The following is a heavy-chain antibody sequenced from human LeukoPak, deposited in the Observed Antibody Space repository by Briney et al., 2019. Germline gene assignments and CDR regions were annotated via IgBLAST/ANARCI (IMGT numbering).Heavy chain of an antibody. CDR3: AGLYYNFWLVYPRYFDH. J-gene: IGHJ4*02. V-gene: IGHV3-11*06. D-gene: IGHD3-3*01. Sequence: GGSLRLSCAASGFTFSDYYMSWIRQAPGKGLEWVSYISSSSSYTNYADSVKGRFTISRDNAKNSLYLQMNSLRAEDTAVYYWAGLYYNFWLVYPRYFDHGAQEPLVTVS. CDR2: ISSSSSYT. CDR1: GFTFSDYY.